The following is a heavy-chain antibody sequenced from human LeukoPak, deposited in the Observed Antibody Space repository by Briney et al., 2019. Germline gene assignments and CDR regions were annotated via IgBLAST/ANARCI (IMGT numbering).Heavy chain of an antibody. V-gene: IGHV3-33*01. CDR2: IWYDGSNK. CDR3: ASAISMVRGVVYNWFDP. CDR1: GFTFSSYG. Sequence: GGSLRLSCAASGFTFSSYGMHRVRQAPGKGLGWVAVIWYDGSNKYYADSVKGRFTISRDNSKNTLYLQMNSLRAEDTAVYYCASAISMVRGVVYNWFDPWGQGTLVTVSS. J-gene: IGHJ5*02. D-gene: IGHD3-10*01.